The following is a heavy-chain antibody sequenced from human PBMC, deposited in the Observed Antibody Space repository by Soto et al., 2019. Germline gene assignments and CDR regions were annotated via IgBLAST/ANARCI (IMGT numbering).Heavy chain of an antibody. V-gene: IGHV1-24*01. D-gene: IGHD5-12*01. CDR3: ATFSGYDYVTLFGD. Sequence: GASVKVSCKVSGYTLAELSMHWVRQAPGKGLEWMGGFDPEDGETIYAQKFQGRVTMTEDTSTDTAYMELSSLRSEDTAVYYCATFSGYDYVTLFGDWGQGTRVTVAS. J-gene: IGHJ4*02. CDR1: GYTLAELS. CDR2: FDPEDGET.